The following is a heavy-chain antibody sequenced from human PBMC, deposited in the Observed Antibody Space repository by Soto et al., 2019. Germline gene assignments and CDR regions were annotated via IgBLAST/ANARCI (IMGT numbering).Heavy chain of an antibody. CDR3: ARDSSGGNSWLEY. CDR2: IWYDGNKK. D-gene: IGHD2-21*02. J-gene: IGHJ4*02. Sequence: QVQLVESGGAVVQPGGSLRLSCAASGFTFSAFGMHWVRQAPGKGLEWVAVIWYDGNKKYYADSVKGRFTISRDNSKNTLYLQMHTLRAEDTALYYCARDSSGGNSWLEYWGQGTLLTVSS. V-gene: IGHV3-33*01. CDR1: GFTFSAFG.